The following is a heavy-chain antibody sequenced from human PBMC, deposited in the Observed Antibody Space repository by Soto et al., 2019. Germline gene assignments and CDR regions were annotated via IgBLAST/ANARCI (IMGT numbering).Heavy chain of an antibody. CDR2: IKQDGSEK. CDR3: ARVTRPVLYHYYSYAMDV. Sequence: GGSLRLSCAASGFTFSSYWMSCVRQAPGKGLEWVANIKQDGSEKYYVDSVKGRFTISRDNAKNSLYLQMNSLRADDTAVYYCARVTRPVLYHYYSYAMDVWGQAPTVTVSS. D-gene: IGHD6-6*01. V-gene: IGHV3-7*04. J-gene: IGHJ6*02. CDR1: GFTFSSYW.